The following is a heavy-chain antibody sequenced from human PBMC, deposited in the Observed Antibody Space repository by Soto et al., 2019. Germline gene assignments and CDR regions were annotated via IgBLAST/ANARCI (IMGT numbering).Heavy chain of an antibody. J-gene: IGHJ6*02. CDR2: LNPTSGGT. CDR3: ASDRLWFGELGDATGYYGMDV. Sequence: QVQLVQSGAEVKKPGASVKVSCKASGYTFTGYYMHWLRQATGQGLELMGWLNPTSGGTNYAQKFQGWVTMTRDTSIITAYMELSRLRSDDTAVYYCASDRLWFGELGDATGYYGMDVLGQGPTVTFSS. CDR1: GYTFTGYY. V-gene: IGHV1-2*04. D-gene: IGHD3-10*01.